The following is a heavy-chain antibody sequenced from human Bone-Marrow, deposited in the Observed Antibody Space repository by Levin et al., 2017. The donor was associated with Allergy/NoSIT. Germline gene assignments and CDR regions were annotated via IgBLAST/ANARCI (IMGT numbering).Heavy chain of an antibody. CDR1: GGSIRSSSKY. CDR3: ATGDEGFDH. Sequence: SQTLSLPCPVSGGSIRSSSKYCGWIRQPPGKGLEWIGSDYYSGSTYYNPSLKSRVTISVDTSKSQFSLRVNSVTAADTAVYSCATGDEGFDHWGQGTLVTVSA. CDR2: DYYSGST. J-gene: IGHJ4*02. V-gene: IGHV4-39*07.